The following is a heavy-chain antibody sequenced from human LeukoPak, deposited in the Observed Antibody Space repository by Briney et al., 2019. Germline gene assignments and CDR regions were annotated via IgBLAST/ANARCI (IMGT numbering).Heavy chain of an antibody. CDR3: AKKGDYKNYDY. CDR2: IWFDGSNK. J-gene: IGHJ4*02. V-gene: IGHV3-33*06. CDR1: GFTFNSYG. Sequence: PGGSLRLSCAASGFTFNSYGMHWVRQAPGKGLEWVPLIWFDGSNKFYGDSVKGRFTISRDNSKNTVYLQMDNLRAEDTAMYFCAKKGDYKNYDYWGQGALVIVSS. D-gene: IGHD4-11*01.